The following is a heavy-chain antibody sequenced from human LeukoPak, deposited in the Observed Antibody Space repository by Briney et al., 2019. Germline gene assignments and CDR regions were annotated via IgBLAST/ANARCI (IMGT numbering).Heavy chain of an antibody. CDR1: GFTFSSYE. CDR3: AKVGLTVTTILDYFDY. CDR2: ISSSGSTI. V-gene: IGHV3-48*03. D-gene: IGHD4-11*01. J-gene: IGHJ4*02. Sequence: GGSLRLSCAASGFTFSSYEMNWVRQAPGKGLEWVSYISSSGSTIYYADSVKGRFTISRDNAKNSLYLQMNSLRAEDTAVYYCAKVGLTVTTILDYFDYWGQGTLVTVSS.